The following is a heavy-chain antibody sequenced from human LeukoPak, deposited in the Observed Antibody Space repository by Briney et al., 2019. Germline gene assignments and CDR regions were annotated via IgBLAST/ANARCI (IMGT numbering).Heavy chain of an antibody. Sequence: ASETLSLTCTVSGGSMSSYFWSWIRQPPGKGLEWIGYIYHSGSTFYNPSLKSRVTISVDTSKNQFSLKLSSVTAADTAVYYCARGGAAADDYWGQGTLVTVSS. J-gene: IGHJ4*02. D-gene: IGHD6-13*01. V-gene: IGHV4-59*12. CDR3: ARGGAAADDY. CDR2: IYHSGST. CDR1: GGSMSSYF.